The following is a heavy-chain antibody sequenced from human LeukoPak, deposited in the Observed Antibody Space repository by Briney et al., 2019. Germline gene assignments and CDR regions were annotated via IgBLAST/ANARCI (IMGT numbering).Heavy chain of an antibody. CDR1: GYTFTGYY. V-gene: IGHV1-2*02. CDR3: ARSRLRYYYGSGSYGWFDP. J-gene: IGHJ5*02. Sequence: GSVKVSCKASGYTFTGYYMHWVRQAPGQGLEWMGWINPNSGGTNYAQKFQGRVTMTRDTSISTAYMELSRRRSDDTAVYYCARSRLRYYYGSGSYGWFDPWGQGTLVTVSS. D-gene: IGHD3-10*01. CDR2: INPNSGGT.